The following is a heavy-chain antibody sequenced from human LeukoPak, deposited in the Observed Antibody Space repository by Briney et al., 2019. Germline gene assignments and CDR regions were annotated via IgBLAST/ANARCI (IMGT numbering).Heavy chain of an antibody. CDR1: GYTFTSYA. CDR2: INAGNGNT. Sequence: VASVKVSCKASGYTFTSYAMHWVRQAPGQRLEWMRWINAGNGNTKYSQKFQGRVTITRDTSASTAYMELSSLRSEDTAVYYCARDDESYYGMDVWGQGTTVTVSS. CDR3: ARDDESYYGMDV. V-gene: IGHV1-3*01. J-gene: IGHJ6*02.